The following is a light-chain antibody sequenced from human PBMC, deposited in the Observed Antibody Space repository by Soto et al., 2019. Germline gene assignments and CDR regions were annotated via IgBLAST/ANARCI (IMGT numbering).Light chain of an antibody. CDR3: SSYTSSITVI. CDR2: DVS. J-gene: IGLJ2*01. CDR1: SSGIGAYNY. V-gene: IGLV2-14*03. Sequence: QSALTQPASVSESPGQSITISCTGTSSGIGAYNYVSWYQHHPGKAPKLMIYDVSSRPSGISNRFSGSKSGNTASLTISGLQAEDEADYYCSSYTSSITVIFGGGPKLTVL.